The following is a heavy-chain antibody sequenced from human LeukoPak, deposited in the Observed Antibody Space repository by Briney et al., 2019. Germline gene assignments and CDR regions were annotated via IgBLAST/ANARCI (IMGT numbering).Heavy chain of an antibody. D-gene: IGHD2-2*01. V-gene: IGHV6-1*01. CDR3: ARRLTQYDCFDP. J-gene: IGHJ5*02. CDR1: GDIVSSNSVT. Sequence: LQTLSLTCAISGDIVSSNSVTWNWIRQSPSRGLEWLGRTYYGSTWYNDYAVSVRGRITVNPDTSKNQFSLHLNSVTPEDTAVYYCARRLTQYDCFDPWGQGILVTVSS. CDR2: TYYGSTWYN.